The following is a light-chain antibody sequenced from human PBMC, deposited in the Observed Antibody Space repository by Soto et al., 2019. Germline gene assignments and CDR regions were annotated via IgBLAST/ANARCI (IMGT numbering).Light chain of an antibody. Sequence: QSALAQPASVSGTPGQSITISCTGTSSDVGAYNYVSWYQQYPGKAPKLIIYDVSNRPSGVSCRFSGSKSGNTASLTISELQAEEEADYYCNSYAGTSYVFGTGTKVTVL. J-gene: IGLJ1*01. CDR1: SSDVGAYNY. CDR3: NSYAGTSYV. CDR2: DVS. V-gene: IGLV2-14*03.